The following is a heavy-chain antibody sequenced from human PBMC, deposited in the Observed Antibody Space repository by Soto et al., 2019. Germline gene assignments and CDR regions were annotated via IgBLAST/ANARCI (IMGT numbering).Heavy chain of an antibody. CDR2: INSDGSST. D-gene: IGHD2-2*01. CDR3: ARSGAQLLFGRPSGIDY. CDR1: GFTFSSYW. J-gene: IGHJ4*02. Sequence: GGSLRLSCAASGFTFSSYWMHWVRQAPGKGLVWVSRINSDGSSTSYADSVKGRFTISRDNAKNTLYLQMNSLRAEDTAVYYCARSGAQLLFGRPSGIDYWGQGTLVTV. V-gene: IGHV3-74*01.